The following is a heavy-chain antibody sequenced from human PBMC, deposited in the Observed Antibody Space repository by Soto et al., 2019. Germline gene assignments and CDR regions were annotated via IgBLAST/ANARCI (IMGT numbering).Heavy chain of an antibody. J-gene: IGHJ6*03. CDR1: GGTFIGYY. CDR2: INHSGST. Sequence: SVTMSVTCAVDGGTFIGYYLSWISKTPGKGLEWIREINHSGSTNYNPSLKSRVTISVDTSKNQFSLKLSSVTAADTAVYYCARGLKGIAAAMYYYYMDVWGKGTTVTVSS. V-gene: IGHV4-34*01. D-gene: IGHD6-13*01. CDR3: ARGLKGIAAAMYYYYMDV.